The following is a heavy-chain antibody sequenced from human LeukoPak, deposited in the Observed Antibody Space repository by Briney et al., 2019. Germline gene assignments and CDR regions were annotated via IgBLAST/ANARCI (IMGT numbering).Heavy chain of an antibody. CDR3: ARLRGNWNDGNDAFDI. D-gene: IGHD1-1*01. CDR2: INHSGST. CDR1: GGSFSGYY. V-gene: IGHV4-34*01. Sequence: SETLSLTCAVYGGSFSGYYWSWIRQPPGKGLEWIGEINHSGSTNYNPSLKSRVTISVDTTKNQFSLKLSSVTAADTAVYYCARLRGNWNDGNDAFDIWGQGTMVTVSS. J-gene: IGHJ3*02.